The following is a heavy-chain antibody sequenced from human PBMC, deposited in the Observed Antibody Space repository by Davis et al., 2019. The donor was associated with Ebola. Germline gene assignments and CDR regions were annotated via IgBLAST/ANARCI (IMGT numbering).Heavy chain of an antibody. D-gene: IGHD3-16*01. CDR2: IIPIFGTA. V-gene: IGHV1-69*13. Sequence: SVTVSCKASGGTFSSYAISWVRQAPGQGLEWMGGIIPIFGTANYAQKFQGRVTITADESTSTAYMELSSLRSEDTAVYYCARGVFGDYYYGMDVWGQGTTVTVSS. CDR3: ARGVFGDYYYGMDV. J-gene: IGHJ6*02. CDR1: GGTFSSYA.